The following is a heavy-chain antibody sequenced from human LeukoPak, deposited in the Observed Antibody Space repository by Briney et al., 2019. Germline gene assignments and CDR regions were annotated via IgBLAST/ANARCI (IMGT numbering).Heavy chain of an antibody. CDR1: GGSISSGDYY. D-gene: IGHD2-2*01. V-gene: IGHV4-30-4*01. CDR3: ARVSSSTSLSFDY. J-gene: IGHJ4*02. CDR2: IYYSGST. Sequence: TLSLTCTVSGGSISSGDYYWSWIRQPPGKGLEWIGYIYYSGSTYYNPSLKSRVTISVDTSKNQFSLKLSSVTAADTAVYYCARVSSSTSLSFDYWGQGTLVTVSS.